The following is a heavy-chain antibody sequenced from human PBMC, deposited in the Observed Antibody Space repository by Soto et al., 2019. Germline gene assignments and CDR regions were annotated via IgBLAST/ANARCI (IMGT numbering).Heavy chain of an antibody. CDR2: IQSGGTT. J-gene: IGHJ6*04. Sequence: EVQLVESGGGLVQPGGSLRLSCAASGFTVSSKYMTWVRQAPGKGLEWVSLIQSGGTTYYADSVKGRFTISRDTSENTLHLQMDILRVEDTAVYYCASDDVLCDGGRCYGIPLDVCGKGTTVTVSS. CDR3: ASDDVLCDGGRCYGIPLDV. CDR1: GFTVSSKY. D-gene: IGHD2-15*01. V-gene: IGHV3-66*01.